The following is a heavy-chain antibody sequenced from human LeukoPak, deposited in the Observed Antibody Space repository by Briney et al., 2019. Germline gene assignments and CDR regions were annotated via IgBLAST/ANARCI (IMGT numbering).Heavy chain of an antibody. J-gene: IGHJ4*02. Sequence: SETLSLTCAVYGGSFSGYYWSWIRQPPGKGLEWIGEINHSGSTNYNPSLKSRVTISVDTSKNQFSLKLSSVTAADTAVYYCARATYGDSPFDYWGQGTLVTVSS. V-gene: IGHV4-34*01. CDR3: ARATYGDSPFDY. CDR2: INHSGST. CDR1: GGSFSGYY. D-gene: IGHD4-17*01.